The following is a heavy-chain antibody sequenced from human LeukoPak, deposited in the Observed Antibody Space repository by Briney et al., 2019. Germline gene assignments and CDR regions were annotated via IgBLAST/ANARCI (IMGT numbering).Heavy chain of an antibody. CDR2: IYYSGST. CDR3: ARGGSRSSSWFYFDY. V-gene: IGHV4-59*01. CDR1: GGSISIYY. D-gene: IGHD6-13*01. J-gene: IGHJ4*02. Sequence: PSETLSLTCTVSGGSISIYYWSWIRQPPGKGLEWIGYIYYSGSTNYNPSLKSRVTISVDTSKNQFSLKLSSVTAADTAVYYCARGGSRSSSWFYFDYWGQGSLVTVSS.